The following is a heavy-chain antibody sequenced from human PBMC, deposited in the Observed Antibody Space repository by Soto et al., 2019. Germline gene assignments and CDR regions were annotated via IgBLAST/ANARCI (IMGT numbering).Heavy chain of an antibody. CDR1: GFTFSSYA. J-gene: IGHJ6*02. CDR2: ISYDGSNK. CDR3: AREREDIVVVPAAISGGMDV. V-gene: IGHV3-30-3*01. D-gene: IGHD2-2*02. Sequence: HRGGSLRLSGAASGFTFSSYAIHCFRQAPVKGLEWVAVISYDGSNKYYADSVKGRFTISRDNSKNTLYLQMNSLRAEDTAVYYCAREREDIVVVPAAISGGMDVWGQGTTVTVSS.